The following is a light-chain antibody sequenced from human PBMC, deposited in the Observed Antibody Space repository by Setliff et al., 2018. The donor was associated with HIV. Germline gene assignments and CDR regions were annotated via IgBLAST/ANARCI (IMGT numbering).Light chain of an antibody. CDR2: DVN. Sequence: QSALTQPASVSGPPGQSITISCTGTSSDIGTYNYVSWYQQHPGKAPKLMIFDVNNRPSGVSNRFSGSKSGNTASLTISGLQTEDEADYYCSSYTNSNTYVFGTGTKV. CDR3: SSYTNSNTYV. CDR1: SSDIGTYNY. J-gene: IGLJ1*01. V-gene: IGLV2-14*03.